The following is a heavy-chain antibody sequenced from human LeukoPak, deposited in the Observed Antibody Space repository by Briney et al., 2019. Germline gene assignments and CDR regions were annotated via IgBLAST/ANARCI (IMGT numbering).Heavy chain of an antibody. J-gene: IGHJ3*02. D-gene: IGHD6-6*01. V-gene: IGHV1-2*02. CDR3: ARGEFVYSSSSVKAFDI. CDR2: INPNSGGT. CDR1: GYTFTGYY. Sequence: ASVRVSCKASGYTFTGYYMHWVRQAPGQGLEWMGWINPNSGGTNYAQKFQGRVTMTRDTSISTAYMELSRLRSDDTAVYYCARGEFVYSSSSVKAFDIWGQGTMVTVSS.